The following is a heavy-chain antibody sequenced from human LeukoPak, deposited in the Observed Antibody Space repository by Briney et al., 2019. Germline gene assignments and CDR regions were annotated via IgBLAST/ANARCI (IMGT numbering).Heavy chain of an antibody. D-gene: IGHD1-1*01. Sequence: GRSPRPSCAAAGFTFSSYAVHWVRQAPGNWLEWVAVISYDGSNKYYADSVKGRFTISRDNSKNTLYVQMNSLTAEDTAIYYCAKATGNLGNWGQGTLVTVSS. CDR2: ISYDGSNK. J-gene: IGHJ4*02. CDR1: GFTFSSYA. CDR3: AKATGNLGN. V-gene: IGHV3-30*04.